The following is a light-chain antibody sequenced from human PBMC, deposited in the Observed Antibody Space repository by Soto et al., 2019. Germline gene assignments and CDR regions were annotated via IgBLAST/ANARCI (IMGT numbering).Light chain of an antibody. CDR1: QGISSY. Sequence: DIQLTQSPSFLSASVGDRVTITCRASQGISSYLAWYQQKPGKAPKLLIYAASTLQSGVPSRFSGSGSGKEFTLTISSLQPEDFATYYCQQLNSYLITLGQGTRLEIK. CDR3: QQLNSYLIT. J-gene: IGKJ5*01. V-gene: IGKV1-9*01. CDR2: AAS.